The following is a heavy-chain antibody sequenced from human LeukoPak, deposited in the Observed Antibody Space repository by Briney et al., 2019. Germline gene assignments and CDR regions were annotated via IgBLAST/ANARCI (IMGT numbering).Heavy chain of an antibody. CDR2: INPNTGGT. V-gene: IGHV1-2*02. CDR3: ARSPATFGDYFGY. CDR1: GYTFAAYY. D-gene: IGHD3-16*01. J-gene: IGHJ4*02. Sequence: GASVKVSCKASGYTFAAYYMHWVRQAAGQGLEWMGWINPNTGGTNYAQKFQGRVTVTRDTSISTAYMELSRLKSDDTAVYYCARSPATFGDYFGYWGQGTLVAVSS.